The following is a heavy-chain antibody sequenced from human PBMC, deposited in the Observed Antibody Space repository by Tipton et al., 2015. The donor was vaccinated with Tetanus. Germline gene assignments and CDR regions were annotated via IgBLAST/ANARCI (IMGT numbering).Heavy chain of an antibody. CDR1: GASISSIYS. CDR3: ARVACSSTSCYSHYFDY. J-gene: IGHJ4*02. Sequence: LRLSCAVSGASISSIYSWSWIRQPPGKGLEWIGYVFRSGSADYNPSLKSRVNISLDRSENQISLMLTSVTAADTAVYYCARVACSSTSCYSHYFDYWGPGSLVAVST. CDR2: VFRSGSA. D-gene: IGHD2-2*01. V-gene: IGHV4-30-2*01.